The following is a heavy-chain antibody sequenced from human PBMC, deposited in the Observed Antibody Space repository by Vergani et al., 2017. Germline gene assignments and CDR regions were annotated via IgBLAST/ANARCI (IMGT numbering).Heavy chain of an antibody. J-gene: IGHJ4*02. CDR2: ISGSGVSA. CDR3: ARLSYDTTPYLQGGYDC. CDR1: GFTFSACP. D-gene: IGHD3-22*01. V-gene: IGHV3-23*01. Sequence: EVQLLQSGGGVIQPGGSVRLSCAASGFTFSACPMTWVRQAPGKGLVWVSGISGSGVSAYYTDSVKGRFTISRDNSKNMLYLQMNSLRAEDTAVYYCARLSYDTTPYLQGGYDCWGQGTLVSVSS.